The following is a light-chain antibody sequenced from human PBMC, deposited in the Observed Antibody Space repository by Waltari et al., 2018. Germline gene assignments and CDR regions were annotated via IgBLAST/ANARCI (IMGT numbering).Light chain of an antibody. CDR3: CAYAGNFWV. Sequence: QSALTPPRPVSGSPGQSVTISRTGTSSATRVYTYVSWYQRHPVNAPKLMIYDVTKRPSGVPDRFSGSKSGNTASLTISGLQAEDEADYYCCAYAGNFWVFGGGTKLTVL. CDR2: DVT. V-gene: IGLV2-11*01. CDR1: SSATRVYTY. J-gene: IGLJ3*02.